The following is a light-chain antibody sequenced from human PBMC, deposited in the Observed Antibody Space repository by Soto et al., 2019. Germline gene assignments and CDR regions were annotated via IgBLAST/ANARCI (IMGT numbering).Light chain of an antibody. Sequence: EIVLTQSPGTLSLSPGERATLSCRASQSVSSSYLAWYQQKPGQAPRLLIYGASSRATATPDRFSASGSGTDFTLTISRLEPEDFAVYYCQQYGHSPPFTFGPGTKVDIK. CDR2: GAS. V-gene: IGKV3-20*01. CDR3: QQYGHSPPFT. J-gene: IGKJ3*01. CDR1: QSVSSSY.